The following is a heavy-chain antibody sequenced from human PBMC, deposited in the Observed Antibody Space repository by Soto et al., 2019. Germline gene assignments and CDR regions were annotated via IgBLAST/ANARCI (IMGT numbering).Heavy chain of an antibody. Sequence: GGSLRLSCAASGFTFSSYSMNWVRQAPGKGLEWVSSISSSSSYIYYADSVKGRFTISRDNAKNSLYLQMNSLRAEDTAVYYCARVREGYCTNGVCYTSYYFDYWGQGTLVTVSS. CDR1: GFTFSSYS. CDR3: ARVREGYCTNGVCYTSYYFDY. V-gene: IGHV3-21*01. J-gene: IGHJ4*02. CDR2: ISSSSSYI. D-gene: IGHD2-8*01.